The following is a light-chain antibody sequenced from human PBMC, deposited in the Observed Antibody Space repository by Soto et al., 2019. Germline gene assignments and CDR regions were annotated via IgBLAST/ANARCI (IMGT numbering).Light chain of an antibody. CDR3: MQGTVWPPT. J-gene: IGKJ1*01. CDR1: QSIVYSDGNAY. V-gene: IGKV2-30*01. CDR2: RTS. Sequence: DVVMTQSPLSLPVTLGQPASISCRSSQSIVYSDGNAYLSWFQQRPGQSPRRLIYRTSNRDSGVPDRVSGSGSGTDFTLTINRVEAEDVGVYYCMQGTVWPPTCGRGTKVEIK.